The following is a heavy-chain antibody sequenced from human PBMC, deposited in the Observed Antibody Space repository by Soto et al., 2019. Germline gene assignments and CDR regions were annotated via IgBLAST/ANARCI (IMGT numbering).Heavy chain of an antibody. D-gene: IGHD6-19*01. CDR3: AKKPPGIAVAGTWYFDY. Sequence: GGSLRLSCAASGFTFSNYAMSWVRQAPGKGLEWVSTISGSGGSTYYADSVKGRFTISRDNSKNTLYLQMNSLRAEDTAVYYCAKKPPGIAVAGTWYFDYWGQGTLVNVSS. CDR1: GFTFSNYA. J-gene: IGHJ4*02. CDR2: ISGSGGST. V-gene: IGHV3-23*01.